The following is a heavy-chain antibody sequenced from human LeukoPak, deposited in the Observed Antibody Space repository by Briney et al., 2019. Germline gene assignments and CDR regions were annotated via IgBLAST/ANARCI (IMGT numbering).Heavy chain of an antibody. CDR1: GFTFSNYW. Sequence: GGSLRLSCAASGFTFSNYWMHYVRQAPGKALVWVSCINTDGTTTKYAGSVKGRFNISRDNARITLFLQMNRLRAEDMAVYYCVRSVAVTFDPWGQGTLVTVSS. V-gene: IGHV3-74*03. CDR2: INTDGTTT. D-gene: IGHD6-19*01. J-gene: IGHJ5*02. CDR3: VRSVAVTFDP.